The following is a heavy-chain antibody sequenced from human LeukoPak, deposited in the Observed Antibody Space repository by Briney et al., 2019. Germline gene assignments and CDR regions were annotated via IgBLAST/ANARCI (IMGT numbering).Heavy chain of an antibody. CDR1: GFSLSTSGVG. CDR3: AHSNSYYYDSSGSVDY. CDR2: IYWNDDK. D-gene: IGHD3-22*01. V-gene: IGHV2-5*01. Sequence: SGPTLVNPTQTLTLTCTFSGFSLSTSGVGVGWIRQPPGKALEWLALIYWNDDKRYSPSLKSRLTITKDTSKNQVVLTMTNMDPVDTATYYCAHSNSYYYDSSGSVDYWGQGTLVTVSS. J-gene: IGHJ4*02.